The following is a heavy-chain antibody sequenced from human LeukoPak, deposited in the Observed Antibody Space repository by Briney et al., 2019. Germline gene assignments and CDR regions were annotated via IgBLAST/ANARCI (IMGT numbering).Heavy chain of an antibody. CDR1: GDSITGSSYY. J-gene: IGHJ4*02. V-gene: IGHV4-39*01. D-gene: IGHD3-22*01. Sequence: SETLSLTCTVSGDSITGSSYYWGWIRQPPGKGLEWIGSMYYSGSTYSNPSLKSRVTISVDTSKNQFSLKLSSVTAADTAVYYCARHYYNSTGYYYFDYWGQGTLVTVSS. CDR2: MYYSGST. CDR3: ARHYYNSTGYYYFDY.